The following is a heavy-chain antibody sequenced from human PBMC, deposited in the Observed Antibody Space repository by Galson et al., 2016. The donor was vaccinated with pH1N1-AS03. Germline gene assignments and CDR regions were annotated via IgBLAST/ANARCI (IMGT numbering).Heavy chain of an antibody. CDR2: IYPPDSDA. CDR3: ARRSRYDSSGYSYGFDL. CDR1: GFRFSSYW. Sequence: QSRAEVKKSGESLKISCKASGFRFSSYWIGWVRQVPGKGLEWMGIIYPPDSDARYSPSFQGKVTISADTSISTAYLQWNSLKASDTARYYCARRSRYDSSGYSYGFDLWGQGTLVIISS. D-gene: IGHD3-22*01. V-gene: IGHV5-51*01. J-gene: IGHJ5*02.